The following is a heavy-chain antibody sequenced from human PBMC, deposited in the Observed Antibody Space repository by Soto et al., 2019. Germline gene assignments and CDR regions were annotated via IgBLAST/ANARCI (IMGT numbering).Heavy chain of an antibody. V-gene: IGHV3-74*03. CDR1: GGSRSNNT. CDR3: STDGSYAQRA. CDR2: LNSDGSSP. J-gene: IGHJ6*01. Sequence: PEGALGRSGGDPGGSRSNNTVLWVRHARGKGLVWFSHLNSDGSSPTYADSVKGRFTISRDNAKNTVYLQMNSLRADDTAVYYCSTDGSYAQRAWGQVSTVTVS. D-gene: IGHD2-2*01.